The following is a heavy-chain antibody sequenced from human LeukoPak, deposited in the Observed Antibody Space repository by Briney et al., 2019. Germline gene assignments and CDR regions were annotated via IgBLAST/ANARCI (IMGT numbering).Heavy chain of an antibody. CDR3: ARENSNTRLWDY. V-gene: IGHV4-39*07. Sequence: PSETLSLTCTVSGGSISSSSYYWGWIRQPPGKGLEWIGSIYYSGSTYYNPSLKSRVTISVDTSKNQFSLKLSSVTAADTAVYYCARENSNTRLWDYWGQGTLVTVSS. CDR2: IYYSGST. D-gene: IGHD6-25*01. CDR1: GGSISSSSYY. J-gene: IGHJ4*02.